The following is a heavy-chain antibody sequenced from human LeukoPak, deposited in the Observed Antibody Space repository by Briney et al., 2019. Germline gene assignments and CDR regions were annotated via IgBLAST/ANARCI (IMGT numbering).Heavy chain of an antibody. D-gene: IGHD3-22*01. Sequence: SETLSLTCAVYGGSFSGYYWSWIRQPPGKGLEWIGEINHSGSTNYNPSLKSRVTISVDTSKNQFSLKLSSVIAADTAVYYCARGGGTYYYDSSGYYHPYWGQGTLVTVSS. V-gene: IGHV4-34*01. J-gene: IGHJ4*02. CDR2: INHSGST. CDR3: ARGGGTYYYDSSGYYHPY. CDR1: GGSFSGYY.